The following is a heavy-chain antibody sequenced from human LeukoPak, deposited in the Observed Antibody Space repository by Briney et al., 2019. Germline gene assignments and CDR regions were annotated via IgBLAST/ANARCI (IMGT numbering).Heavy chain of an antibody. J-gene: IGHJ3*02. CDR3: ARAGSNRDAFDI. CDR1: GGSISSSSYY. Sequence: SETLSLTCTVSGGSISSSSYYWGWIRQPPGKGLEWIGSIYYSGSTYYNPSLKSRVTISVDTSKNQFSLKLSSVTAADTAVYYCARAGSNRDAFDIWGQGTMVTVSS. V-gene: IGHV4-39*07. D-gene: IGHD4-11*01. CDR2: IYYSGST.